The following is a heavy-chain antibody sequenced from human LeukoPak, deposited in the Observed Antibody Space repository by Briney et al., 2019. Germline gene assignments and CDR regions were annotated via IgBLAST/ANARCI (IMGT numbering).Heavy chain of an antibody. CDR1: GFTFTDAW. CDR2: ISSSSSYI. CDR3: ARDFAVGDIAAAGTGWFDP. Sequence: GSLRLSCAASGFTFTDAWMSWVRQAPGKGLEWVSSISSSSSYIYYADSVKGRFTISRDNAKNSLYPQMNSLRAEDTAVYYCARDFAVGDIAAAGTGWFDPWGQGTLVTVSS. J-gene: IGHJ5*02. V-gene: IGHV3-21*01. D-gene: IGHD6-13*01.